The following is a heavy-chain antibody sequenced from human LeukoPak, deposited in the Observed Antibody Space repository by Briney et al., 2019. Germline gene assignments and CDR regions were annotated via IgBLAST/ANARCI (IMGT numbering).Heavy chain of an antibody. J-gene: IGHJ4*02. Sequence: SETLSLTCAVYGGSFSGYYWSWLRQPPGRGLEWIGEINHSGSTYYNPSLKSRVTISVDTSKNQFSLKLSSVTAADTAVYYCARDLWGRLFDYWGQGTLVTVSS. V-gene: IGHV4-34*01. CDR3: ARDLWGRLFDY. CDR2: INHSGST. D-gene: IGHD7-27*01. CDR1: GGSFSGYY.